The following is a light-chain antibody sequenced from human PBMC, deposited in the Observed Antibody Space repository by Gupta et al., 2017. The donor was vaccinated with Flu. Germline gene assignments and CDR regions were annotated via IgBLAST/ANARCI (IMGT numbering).Light chain of an antibody. J-gene: IGLJ2*01. CDR3: NSRDSTDNHQAV. Sequence: SSELTQAQAVSVALGQTVRSTCQGDSLRNSYASWYQQKPGQAPGLVIYAKNIRPAGIPDRVSGSSSGNTASLTITGAQAEDEADYYCNSRDSTDNHQAVFGGGTKLTVL. CDR1: SLRNSY. V-gene: IGLV3-19*01. CDR2: AKN.